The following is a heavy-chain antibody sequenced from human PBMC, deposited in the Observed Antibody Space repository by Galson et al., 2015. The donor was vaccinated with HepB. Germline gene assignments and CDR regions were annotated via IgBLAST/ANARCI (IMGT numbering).Heavy chain of an antibody. CDR2: ISNNGDST. V-gene: IGHV3-23*01. CDR3: ARGSTLLDY. CDR1: GLTFSRHA. Sequence: SLRLSCAASGLTFSRHAMTWVRQAPGKGLEWVSVISNNGDSTYYADPVKGRFTISRDNSKNTLFLQMNSLRAEDTAVYYCARGSTLLDYWGQGTLVTVSS. D-gene: IGHD3-16*01. J-gene: IGHJ4*02.